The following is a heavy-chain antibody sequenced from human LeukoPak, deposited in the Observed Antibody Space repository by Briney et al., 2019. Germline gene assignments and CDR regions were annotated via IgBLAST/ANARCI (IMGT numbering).Heavy chain of an antibody. CDR2: FDPEDGET. V-gene: IGHV1-24*01. CDR1: GYTLTELS. J-gene: IGHJ4*02. D-gene: IGHD6-19*01. Sequence: ASVKVSCKVSGYTLTELSMHWVRQAPGKGLEWMGGFDPEDGETIYAQKFQGRVTMTEDTSTDTAYMELSSLRSEDTAVYYCASFDSSGWHTQANFDYWAREPWSPSPQ. CDR3: ASFDSSGWHTQANFDY.